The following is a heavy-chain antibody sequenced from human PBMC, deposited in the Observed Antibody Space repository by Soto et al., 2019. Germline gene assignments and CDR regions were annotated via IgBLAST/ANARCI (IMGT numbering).Heavy chain of an antibody. D-gene: IGHD3-22*01. V-gene: IGHV4-59*11. J-gene: IGHJ5*02. CDR1: GGSISGHH. CDR3: ARDGPRRYYDSSGRYNWFDP. Sequence: ASEILSLTCTVSGGSISGHHWSWIRQAPGRGLDWIGYIYYSGSTNYNPSLKSRVTISVDTSKNQFSLKLSSVTAADTAVYYCARDGPRRYYDSSGRYNWFDPWGQGTLVTVSS. CDR2: IYYSGST.